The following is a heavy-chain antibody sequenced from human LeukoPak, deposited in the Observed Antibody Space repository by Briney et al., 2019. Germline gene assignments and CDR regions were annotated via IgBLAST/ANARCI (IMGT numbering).Heavy chain of an antibody. CDR2: ISGYNGDT. J-gene: IGHJ4*02. Sequence: ASVKVSCKTSGYTFTRSGITWVRQAPGQGLEWMGSISGYNGDTAYAQMFQGRVTMTTDTSTSTASMELRGLRSDDTAVYYCARSGHCSGTSCYAEGIDYWGQGTLVTVSS. D-gene: IGHD2-2*01. CDR1: GYTFTRSG. CDR3: ARSGHCSGTSCYAEGIDY. V-gene: IGHV1-18*01.